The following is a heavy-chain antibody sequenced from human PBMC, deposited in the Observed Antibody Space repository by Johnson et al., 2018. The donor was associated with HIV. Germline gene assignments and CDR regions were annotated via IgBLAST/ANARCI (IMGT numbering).Heavy chain of an antibody. CDR3: AKEWSAFDI. J-gene: IGHJ3*02. V-gene: IGHV3-7*01. CDR1: GFTFSSYW. Sequence: SGFTFSSYWMAWVRQAPGKGLEWVANVKQDGSEKNYVDSVKGRFTISRDNAKSSVILQVNSLTAEDTATYYCAKEWSAFDIWGQGTMVTVAA. CDR2: VKQDGSEK. D-gene: IGHD1-26*01.